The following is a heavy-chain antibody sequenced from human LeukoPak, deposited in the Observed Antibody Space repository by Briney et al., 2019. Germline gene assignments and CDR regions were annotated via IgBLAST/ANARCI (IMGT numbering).Heavy chain of an antibody. Sequence: GGSLRLSCAASGFTFDVSAMNWVRHAPGKGLEWVSASGNAGDTYYADSVKGRFTISRDSSKKMLFLQMTSLRAEDTAVYYCAKKTPGNYPYDYWGQGTLVTVSP. V-gene: IGHV3-23*01. D-gene: IGHD3-22*01. CDR2: SGNAGDT. CDR1: GFTFDVSA. J-gene: IGHJ4*02. CDR3: AKKTPGNYPYDY.